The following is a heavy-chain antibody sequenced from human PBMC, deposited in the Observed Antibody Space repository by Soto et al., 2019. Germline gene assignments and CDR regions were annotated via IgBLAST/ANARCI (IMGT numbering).Heavy chain of an antibody. CDR3: ARRFNYRLDDILTGDAFDI. J-gene: IGHJ3*02. CDR2: IIPIFGTA. V-gene: IGHV1-69*01. Sequence: QVQLVQSGAEVKKPGSSVKVSCKASGGTFSSYAISWVRQAPGQGLEWMGGIIPIFGTANYAQKFQGRVTITADESPSTAYMELSSLRSEDTSVYYCARRFNYRLDDILTGDAFDIWGQGTMVTVSS. CDR1: GGTFSSYA. D-gene: IGHD3-9*01.